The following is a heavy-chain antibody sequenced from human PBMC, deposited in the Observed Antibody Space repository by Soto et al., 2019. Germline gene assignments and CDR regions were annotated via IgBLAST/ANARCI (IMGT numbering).Heavy chain of an antibody. J-gene: IGHJ5*02. CDR2: ISRIFGTA. Sequence: SVKVSCKASGVTFSSYAISWVRQAPGQGLEWMGGISRIFGTANYAQKFQGRVTITADESTSTAYMEMSSLRSEDTAVYYCARGGYYDSSGYSSYYWFDPWGQGTLVTVSS. CDR3: ARGGYYDSSGYSSYYWFDP. V-gene: IGHV1-69*13. CDR1: GVTFSSYA. D-gene: IGHD3-22*01.